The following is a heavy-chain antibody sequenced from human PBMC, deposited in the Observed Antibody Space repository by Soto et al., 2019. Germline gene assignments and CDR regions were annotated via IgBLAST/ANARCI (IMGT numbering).Heavy chain of an antibody. Sequence: ASVKVSCKASGYTFTSYYMHWVRQAPGQGLEWMGIINPSGGSTSYAQKFQGRVTITRDTSTSTVYMELSSLRSEDTAVYYCARARNPAYSSSHNWFDPWGQGTLVTVS. V-gene: IGHV1-46*01. D-gene: IGHD6-6*01. J-gene: IGHJ5*02. CDR3: ARARNPAYSSSHNWFDP. CDR2: INPSGGST. CDR1: GYTFTSYY.